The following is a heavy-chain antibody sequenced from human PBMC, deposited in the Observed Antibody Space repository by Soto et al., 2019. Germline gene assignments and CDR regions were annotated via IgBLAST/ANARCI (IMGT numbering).Heavy chain of an antibody. CDR1: GYNFTSYW. V-gene: IGHV5-51*01. CDR3: ARRTGDYFNY. D-gene: IGHD7-27*01. CDR2: IYPYDSDT. Sequence: GESLKISCKGSGYNFTSYWIGWVRQMPGKGLEWMGIIYPYDSDTRYSPSFQGQVTISVDKSISTAYIQWSSLKASDTAMYYCARRTGDYFNYWGQGNLVTVAS. J-gene: IGHJ4*02.